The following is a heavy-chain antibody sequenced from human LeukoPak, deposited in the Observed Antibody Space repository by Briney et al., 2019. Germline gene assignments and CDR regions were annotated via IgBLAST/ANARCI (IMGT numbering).Heavy chain of an antibody. V-gene: IGHV3-7*01. J-gene: IGHJ4*02. CDR3: ARGLDCSGGSCYVY. CDR1: GFIFSDYY. Sequence: PGGSLRLSCAASGFIFSDYYMSWVRQAPGKGLEWVANIKQDGSEKYYVDSVKGRFTISRDNAKNSLYLQMNSLRAEDTAVYYCARGLDCSGGSCYVYWGQGTLVTVSS. D-gene: IGHD2-15*01. CDR2: IKQDGSEK.